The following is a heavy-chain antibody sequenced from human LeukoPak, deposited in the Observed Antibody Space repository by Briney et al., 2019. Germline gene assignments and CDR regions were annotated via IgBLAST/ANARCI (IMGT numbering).Heavy chain of an antibody. CDR1: GFTFSSYE. CDR3: AVRFRAYSYGHDY. CDR2: ITSSGTTI. J-gene: IGHJ4*02. Sequence: GGSLRLSCAAAGFTFSSYEMSWVRQAPGEGLEWGSYITSSGTTIYYADSVKARFSISRENAKTSLYLQMHSLRAEDTAVHYCAVRFRAYSYGHDYWGQATLVTVSS. D-gene: IGHD5-18*01. V-gene: IGHV3-48*03.